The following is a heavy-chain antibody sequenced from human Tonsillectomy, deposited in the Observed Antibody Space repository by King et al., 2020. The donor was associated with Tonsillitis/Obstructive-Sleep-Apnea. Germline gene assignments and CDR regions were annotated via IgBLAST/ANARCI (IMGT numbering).Heavy chain of an antibody. V-gene: IGHV4-39*01. D-gene: IGHD5-18*01. CDR1: GGSISSSSYY. CDR3: ASGVLRGYSYGYGY. Sequence: QLQESGPGLVKPSETLSLTCTVSGGSISSSSYYWGWIRQPPGKGLELIGSIYYSGSTYYNPPLKSRVTIAVDTSKNKFSLKLSSVTAADTAVYYCASGVLRGYSYGYGYWGQGTLVTVSS. J-gene: IGHJ4*02. CDR2: IYYSGST.